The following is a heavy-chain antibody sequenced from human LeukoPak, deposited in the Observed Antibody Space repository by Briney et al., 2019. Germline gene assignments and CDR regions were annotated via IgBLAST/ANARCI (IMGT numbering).Heavy chain of an antibody. CDR3: AREGGPYRPLDY. J-gene: IGHJ4*02. CDR1: GGSFSGYY. V-gene: IGHV4-34*01. CDR2: VHLSGRT. Sequence: SETLSLTCAVYGGSFSGYYWSWIRQPPGEGLEWIGEVHLSGRTHYNPSLESRVTMSVDMSENHISLRLTSVTAADTAVYYCAREGGPYRPLDYSGQGTLVTVSS.